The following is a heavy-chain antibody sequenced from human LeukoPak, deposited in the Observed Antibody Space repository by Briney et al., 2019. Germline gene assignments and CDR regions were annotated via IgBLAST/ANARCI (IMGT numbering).Heavy chain of an antibody. CDR3: ARLYYDSSGTSED. Sequence: SETLSLTCTVSGGSISSYYWSWIRQPPGKGLEWIGYIYYSGSTYYNPSLKSRVTISVDTSKNQFSLKLSSVTAADTAVYYCARLYYDSSGTSEDWGQGTLVTVSS. V-gene: IGHV4-59*06. CDR2: IYYSGST. CDR1: GGSISSYY. D-gene: IGHD3-22*01. J-gene: IGHJ4*02.